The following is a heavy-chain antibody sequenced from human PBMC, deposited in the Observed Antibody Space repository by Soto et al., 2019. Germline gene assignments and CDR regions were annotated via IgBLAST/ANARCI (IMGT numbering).Heavy chain of an antibody. V-gene: IGHV4-34*01. CDR2: INHSGST. CDR1: GGSFSGYY. J-gene: IGHJ4*02. CDR3: ARGGYYYGSGFT. Sequence: PSETLSLTCAVYGGSFSGYYWSWIRQPPGKGLEWIGEINHSGSTNYNPSLKSRVTISVDTSKNQFSLKLSSVTAADTAVYYCARGGYYYGSGFTWGQGTLVTVSS. D-gene: IGHD3-10*01.